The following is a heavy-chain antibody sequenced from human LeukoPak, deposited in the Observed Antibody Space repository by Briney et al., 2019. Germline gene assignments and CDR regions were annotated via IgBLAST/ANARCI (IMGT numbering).Heavy chain of an antibody. CDR3: ARGATGSFRYSSGWPGDS. CDR2: IKQDGSEK. CDR1: GGSFSGYY. Sequence: ETLSLTCAVYGGSFSGYYWSWVRQAPGKGLEWVANIKQDGSEKYYVDSVKGRFTISRDNAKNSLYLQMSSLRAEDTAVFYCARGATGSFRYSSGWPGDSWGQGTLVTVSS. D-gene: IGHD6-19*01. J-gene: IGHJ4*02. V-gene: IGHV3-7*01.